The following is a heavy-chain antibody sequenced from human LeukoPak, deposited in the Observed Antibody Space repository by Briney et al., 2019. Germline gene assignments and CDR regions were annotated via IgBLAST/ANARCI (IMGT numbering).Heavy chain of an antibody. CDR2: IKKDGSEK. J-gene: IGHJ6*02. V-gene: IGHV3-7*05. CDR3: ARDPYSSSWSYGMDV. CDR1: GFTFSNYW. Sequence: PGGSLRLSCTASGFTFSNYWMSWVRQAPEKGLEWVANIKKDGSEKVYLDSVKGRFTISRDNAQTSLYLHMNSLRAEDTAVYYCARDPYSSSWSYGMDVWGQGTTVTVSS. D-gene: IGHD6-13*01.